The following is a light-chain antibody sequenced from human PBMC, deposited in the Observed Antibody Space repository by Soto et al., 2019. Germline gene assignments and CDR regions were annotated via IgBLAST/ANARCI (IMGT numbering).Light chain of an antibody. J-gene: IGKJ4*01. CDR3: HQRSNWPLT. V-gene: IGKV3-11*01. Sequence: EIVLTQSPATLSLSPGERATLSCRASQSVSSYLAWYQQKPAQAPSLLIYDASNRATGIPARFSGSGSGTDCTLTISSLEPEDFAVYYGHQRSNWPLTFGGGTKLEIK. CDR1: QSVSSY. CDR2: DAS.